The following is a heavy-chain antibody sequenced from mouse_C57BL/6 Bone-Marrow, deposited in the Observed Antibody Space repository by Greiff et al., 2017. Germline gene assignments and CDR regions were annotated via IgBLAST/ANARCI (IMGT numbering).Heavy chain of an antibody. Sequence: DVKLQESGGDLVKPGGSLKLSCAASGFTFSSYGMSWVRQTPDKRLEWVATISSGGSYTYYPDSVKGRFTISRDNAKNTQYLQMSSLKSEDNAMYYCARRRITTGRYFDVWGTGTTVTVSS. CDR3: ARRRITTGRYFDV. V-gene: IGHV5-6*02. CDR2: ISSGGSYT. D-gene: IGHD1-1*01. CDR1: GFTFSSYG. J-gene: IGHJ1*03.